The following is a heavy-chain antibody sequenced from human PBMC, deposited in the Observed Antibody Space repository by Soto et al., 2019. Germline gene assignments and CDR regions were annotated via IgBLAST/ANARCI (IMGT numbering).Heavy chain of an antibody. Sequence: QVQLVESGGGVVQPGRSLRLSCAASGFIFNTYGMHWVRQAPGKGLEWVAAIWYDGSHQYYVESVTGRFTISRDNSKDTLYLQMNSPSFEDTAVYYCTRELAGYSTVRGTFFDMWGQGTMVTVSS. CDR3: TRELAGYSTVRGTFFDM. V-gene: IGHV3-33*01. D-gene: IGHD6-13*01. CDR1: GFIFNTYG. J-gene: IGHJ3*02. CDR2: IWYDGSHQ.